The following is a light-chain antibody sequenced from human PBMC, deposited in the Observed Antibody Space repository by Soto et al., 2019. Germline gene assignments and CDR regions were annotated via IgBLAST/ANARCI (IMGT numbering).Light chain of an antibody. Sequence: DIVMTQSPDSLAVSLGERATINCKSSQSVLYSSNNKNYLAWYQQKPGQPPKLLIYWASTRESGVPDRLSGSGSGTDFTLTISSLQAEDVAVYYCQQYYSTVFTFGPGTKVDIK. CDR2: WAS. J-gene: IGKJ3*01. V-gene: IGKV4-1*01. CDR3: QQYYSTVFT. CDR1: QSVLYSSNNKNY.